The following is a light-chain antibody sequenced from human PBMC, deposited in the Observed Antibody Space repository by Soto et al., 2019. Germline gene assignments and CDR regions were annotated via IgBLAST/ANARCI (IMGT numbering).Light chain of an antibody. Sequence: QPALTQPASVSGSPGQSITISCTGTSSDVGGYNYVSWYQQHPGKAPKLMIYDVSNRPSGVSNRFSGSKSGNTASLTISGLQAEDEDDYYCCSYTHSSTYVLGTGTKVTFL. CDR3: CSYTHSSTYV. V-gene: IGLV2-14*01. J-gene: IGLJ1*01. CDR2: DVS. CDR1: SSDVGGYNY.